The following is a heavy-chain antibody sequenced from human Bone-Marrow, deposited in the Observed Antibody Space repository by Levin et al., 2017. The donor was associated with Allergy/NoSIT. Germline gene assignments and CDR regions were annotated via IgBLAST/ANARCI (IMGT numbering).Heavy chain of an antibody. J-gene: IGHJ4*02. CDR3: TTYISSWYYFNN. D-gene: IGHD6-13*01. CDR1: GITFSNAW. CDR2: IKSKTDGGTA. V-gene: IGHV3-15*01. Sequence: GGSLRLSCTASGITFSNAWMSWARQAPGKGLEWVGRIKSKTDGGTADYASPVKGRFTISRDDSKNTLYLQMNSLKTEDTAVYYCTTYISSWYYFNNWGQGTLVTFSS.